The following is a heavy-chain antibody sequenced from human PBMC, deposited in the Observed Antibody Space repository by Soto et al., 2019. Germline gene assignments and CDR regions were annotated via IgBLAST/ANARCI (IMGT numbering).Heavy chain of an antibody. J-gene: IGHJ3*02. D-gene: IGHD4-17*01. CDR1: GFTFSSYG. CDR3: AKLGLWMTTDAFDI. CDR2: ISYDGSNK. V-gene: IGHV3-30*18. Sequence: QVQLVESGGGVVQPGRSLRLSCAASGFTFSSYGMHWVRQAPGKGLEWVAVISYDGSNKYYADSVKGRFTISRDNSKNTLYLQMNSLRAEDTAVYYCAKLGLWMTTDAFDIWGQGTMVIVSS.